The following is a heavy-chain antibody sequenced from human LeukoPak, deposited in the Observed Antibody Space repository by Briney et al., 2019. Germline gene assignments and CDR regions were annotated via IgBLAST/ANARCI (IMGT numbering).Heavy chain of an antibody. CDR1: GFTVTDNY. Sequence: GGSLRLSCAVSGFTVTDNYMSWVRQAPGKGLQWVSVIYPDGRTYCADSVKGRFTISRDISRNTLLLQMNNLRADDTAVHYCARTNPVYGDYDYWGQGTLVTVSS. CDR3: ARTNPVYGDYDY. V-gene: IGHV3-53*01. D-gene: IGHD4-17*01. J-gene: IGHJ4*02. CDR2: IYPDGRT.